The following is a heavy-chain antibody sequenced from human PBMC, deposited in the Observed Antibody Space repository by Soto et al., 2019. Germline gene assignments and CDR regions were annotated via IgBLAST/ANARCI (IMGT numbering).Heavy chain of an antibody. CDR3: TTEPWSMLQTAIDF. Sequence: EVQLVESGGGLVKPGGSLRLSCAASGFNFNNAWMSWVRQAPGKGLEWVGRIQSQGDGGTTDYAAPVKGRFTISRDDSKNTLYLQMNSLKTEDTAVYYCTTEPWSMLQTAIDFWGQGTLVTVSS. D-gene: IGHD2-8*01. J-gene: IGHJ4*02. CDR2: IQSQGDGGTT. V-gene: IGHV3-15*01. CDR1: GFNFNNAW.